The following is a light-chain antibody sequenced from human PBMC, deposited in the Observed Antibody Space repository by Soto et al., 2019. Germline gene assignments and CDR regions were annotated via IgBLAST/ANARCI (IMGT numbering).Light chain of an antibody. CDR3: QQSGDSPFA. CDR2: GAS. CDR1: QSVNNNY. V-gene: IGKV3-20*01. J-gene: IGKJ3*01. Sequence: EIMLTQSPGTLALSPGERATLSCRASQSVNNNYLTWYQQKRGQAPRLLIHGASSRATGIPDRFSGSGSGTDFTLTISRLEPEDFAVYYGQQSGDSPFAFGPGTKVVIK.